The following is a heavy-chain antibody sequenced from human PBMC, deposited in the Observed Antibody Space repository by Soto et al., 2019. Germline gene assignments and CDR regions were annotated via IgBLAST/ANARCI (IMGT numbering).Heavy chain of an antibody. CDR1: GGSIGSGGFS. J-gene: IGHJ4*02. V-gene: IGHV4-30-2*01. Sequence: SETLSLTCAVSGGSIGSGGFSWSWIRQPPGKGLECIGYIYHTGSTYYNPSLKSRVTISVDRSKNQFSLRLSSVTAADTAIYYCARATFVRKGYYDASDYYFFDYWGQGTLVTVSS. CDR2: IYHTGST. CDR3: ARATFVRKGYYDASDYYFFDY. D-gene: IGHD3-22*01.